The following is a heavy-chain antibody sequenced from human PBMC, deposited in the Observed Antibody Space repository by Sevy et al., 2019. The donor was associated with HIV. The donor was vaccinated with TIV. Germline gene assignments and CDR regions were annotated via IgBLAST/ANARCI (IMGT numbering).Heavy chain of an antibody. V-gene: IGHV1-18*01. D-gene: IGHD3-3*01. CDR2: ISGFNGDT. Sequence: ASVKVSFKASGYTFTNYAISWVRQAPGQGLEWMGWISGFNGDTKNAEKFQGRFTMTTDTSTKTAYMDLRSLRSDDTAVYYCVRGTTFYDFWTGGDYWGQGTLVTVSS. J-gene: IGHJ4*02. CDR1: GYTFTNYA. CDR3: VRGTTFYDFWTGGDY.